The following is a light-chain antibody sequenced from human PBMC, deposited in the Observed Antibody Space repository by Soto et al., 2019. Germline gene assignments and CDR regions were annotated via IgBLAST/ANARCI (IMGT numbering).Light chain of an antibody. J-gene: IGKJ4*01. CDR3: QQRSNWPPLT. Sequence: EIVLTQSPATLSLSPGERATLSCRASQSVNRYLAWYQQRPGQAPRLLIYDASNRATGIPARFSGSGSGTDFTRTISSLEPEDYAVYYCQQRSNWPPLTFGGATKVEIK. CDR2: DAS. V-gene: IGKV3-11*01. CDR1: QSVNRY.